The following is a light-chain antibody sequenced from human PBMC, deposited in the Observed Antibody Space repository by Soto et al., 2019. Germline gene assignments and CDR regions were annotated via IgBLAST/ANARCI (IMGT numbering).Light chain of an antibody. CDR3: QQLNGYQLI. Sequence: DIQLTQSPSFLSASAGDRVTITCRASQGISTYLALYQQKPGKAPKLLIYSASTLQSGVPSRFSGSGSGTQFTRTITILQPEDFAMCCCQQLNGYQLIFGGRNKVEIQ. CDR1: QGISTY. J-gene: IGKJ4*01. CDR2: SAS. V-gene: IGKV1-9*01.